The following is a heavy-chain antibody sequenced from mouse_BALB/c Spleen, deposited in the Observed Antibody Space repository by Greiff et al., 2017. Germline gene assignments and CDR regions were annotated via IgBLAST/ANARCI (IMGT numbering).Heavy chain of an antibody. V-gene: IGHV1-54*01. CDR3: ASYGNYGAWFAY. D-gene: IGHD2-1*01. Sequence: QVQLKQSGAELVRPGTSVKVSCKASGYAFTNYLIEWVKQRPGQGLEWIGVINPGSGGTNYNEKFKGKATLTADKSSSTAYMQLSSLTSDDSAVYFCASYGNYGAWFAYWGQGTLVTVSA. CDR1: GYAFTNYL. J-gene: IGHJ3*01. CDR2: INPGSGGT.